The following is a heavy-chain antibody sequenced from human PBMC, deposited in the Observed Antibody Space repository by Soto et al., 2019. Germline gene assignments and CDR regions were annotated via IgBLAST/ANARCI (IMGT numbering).Heavy chain of an antibody. CDR1: GGTFSSYA. Sequence: QVPLVQSGAAVKKPGSSVKFSCKASGGTFSSYAISWVRQAPGQGLEWMGGIITIVGTANYAQKFQGRVTITAEEFTSTAYREVARMGSDDTAGYYCAGAPSDFLSEGLSYFAYCGQGTLVPVS. CDR2: IITIVGTA. J-gene: IGHJ4*02. D-gene: IGHD3-3*01. V-gene: IGHV1-69*01. CDR3: AGAPSDFLSEGLSYFAY.